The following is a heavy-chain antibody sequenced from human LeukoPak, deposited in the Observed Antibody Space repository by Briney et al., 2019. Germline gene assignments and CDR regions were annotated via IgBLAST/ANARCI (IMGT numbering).Heavy chain of an antibody. CDR1: GGSISSYY. J-gene: IGHJ3*02. CDR3: ARDLGMTTVTTFIPFDT. D-gene: IGHD4-17*01. Sequence: TPSETLSLTCTVSGGSISSYYWSWIRQPAGKGLEWIGRIYTSGSTNYNPSLKSRVTMSVDTSKNQFSLKLSSVTAADTAVYYCARDLGMTTVTTFIPFDTWGQGTMVTVSS. CDR2: IYTSGST. V-gene: IGHV4-4*07.